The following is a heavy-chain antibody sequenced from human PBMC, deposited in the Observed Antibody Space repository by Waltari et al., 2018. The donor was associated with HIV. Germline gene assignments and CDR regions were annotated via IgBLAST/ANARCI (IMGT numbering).Heavy chain of an antibody. CDR2: IIPIFGTA. Sequence: QVQLVQSGAEVKKPGSSVKVSCKASGGTFSSYAISWVRQAPGQGLEWMGGIIPIFGTANYAQKFQGRVTITADKSTSTAYMELSSLRSEDTAVYYCARVRDQYCSGGSCYGHYYYYGMDVWGQGTTVTVSS. D-gene: IGHD2-15*01. CDR1: GGTFSSYA. J-gene: IGHJ6*02. CDR3: ARVRDQYCSGGSCYGHYYYYGMDV. V-gene: IGHV1-69*06.